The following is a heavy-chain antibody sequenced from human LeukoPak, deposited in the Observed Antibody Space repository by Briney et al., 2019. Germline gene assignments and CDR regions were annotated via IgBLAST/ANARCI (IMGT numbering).Heavy chain of an antibody. J-gene: IGHJ4*02. V-gene: IGHV3-21*01. D-gene: IGHD2-2*01. Sequence: GGSLRLSCAASGFTFSSYSMNWVRQAPRKGLEWVSSISSSSSYIYYADSVKGRFTISRDNAKNSLYLQMNSLRAEDTAVYYCARGDCSSTSCTFDYWGQGTLVTVSS. CDR2: ISSSSSYI. CDR3: ARGDCSSTSCTFDY. CDR1: GFTFSSYS.